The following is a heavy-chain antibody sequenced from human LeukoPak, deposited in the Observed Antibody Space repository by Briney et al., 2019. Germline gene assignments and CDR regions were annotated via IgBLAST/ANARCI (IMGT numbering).Heavy chain of an antibody. V-gene: IGHV1-2*02. J-gene: IGHJ5*02. CDR2: INPNSGGT. CDR3: AGAAMVRGVIIWFDP. Sequence: ASVKVSCKASGYTFTGYYMHWVRQAPGQGLEWMGWINPNSGGTNYAQKFQGRVTMTRDTSISTAYMELSRLRSDDTAVYYCAGAAMVRGVIIWFDPWGQGTLVTVSS. CDR1: GYTFTGYY. D-gene: IGHD3-10*01.